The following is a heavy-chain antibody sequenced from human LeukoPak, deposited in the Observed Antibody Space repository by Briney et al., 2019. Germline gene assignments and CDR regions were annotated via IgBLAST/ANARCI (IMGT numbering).Heavy chain of an antibody. V-gene: IGHV4-34*01. J-gene: IGHJ5*02. CDR2: INHSGST. CDR3: ASKGIAAAGGWFDP. D-gene: IGHD6-13*01. CDR1: GGSFSGYY. Sequence: SETLSLTCAVYGGSFSGYYWSWLRQPPGKGLEWIGEINHSGSTNYNPSLKSRVTISVDTSKNQFSLKLSSVTAADTAVYYCASKGIAAAGGWFDPWGQGTLVTVSS.